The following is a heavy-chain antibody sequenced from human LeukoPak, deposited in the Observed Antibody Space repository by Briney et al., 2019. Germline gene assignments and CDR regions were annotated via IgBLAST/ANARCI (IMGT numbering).Heavy chain of an antibody. Sequence: SETLSLTCTVSGGSISSGGFYWSWIRQPAGKGLEWIGRIYTLGSTNYNPSFKSRVTISVDTSKNQFSLKLSSVTAADTAVYYCASFSVLLRRGYSYGYVRGAFDIWGQGTMVTVSS. D-gene: IGHD5-18*01. V-gene: IGHV4-61*02. CDR3: ASFSVLLRRGYSYGYVRGAFDI. J-gene: IGHJ3*02. CDR1: GGSISSGGFY. CDR2: IYTLGST.